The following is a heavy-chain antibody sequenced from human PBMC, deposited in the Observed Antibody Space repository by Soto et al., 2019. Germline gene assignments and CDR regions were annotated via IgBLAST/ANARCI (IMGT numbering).Heavy chain of an antibody. J-gene: IGHJ4*02. CDR3: ATSYGNAWYTY. CDR2: IYHSGST. Sequence: SETLSLTCAVSSGSISSSNWWSWVRQPPGKGLEWIGEIYHSGSTNYNPSLKSRLTISVDKSKNQFSLKLTSVTAVVTAVYYCATSYGNAWYTYWGQGTQVTVSS. V-gene: IGHV4-4*02. D-gene: IGHD6-13*01. CDR1: SGSISSSNW.